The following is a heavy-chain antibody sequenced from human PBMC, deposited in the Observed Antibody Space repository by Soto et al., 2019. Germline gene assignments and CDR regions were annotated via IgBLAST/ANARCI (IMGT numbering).Heavy chain of an antibody. CDR3: AGESAAPSWFDP. CDR1: GGSVTSNY. J-gene: IGHJ5*02. V-gene: IGHV4-4*07. D-gene: IGHD6-6*01. Sequence: QVQLQESGSGLVKPSETLSLTCTVSGGSVTSNYWTWIRQPAGKGLEWIGRTYISGTTDYNPSLRGRATMSGATSKTQFSLALTSGTAAATAVYECAGESAAPSWFDPWGRRTLVTVSS. CDR2: TYISGTT.